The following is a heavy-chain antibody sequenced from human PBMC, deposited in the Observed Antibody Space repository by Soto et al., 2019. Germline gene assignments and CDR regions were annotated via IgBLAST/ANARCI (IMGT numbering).Heavy chain of an antibody. CDR1: GYTFTSYY. Sequence: ASVKVSCKASGYTFTSYYMHWVRQAPGQGLEWMGIINPSGGSTNYNPSLKSRVTISVDTSKNQFSLKLSSVTAADTAVYYCARHTSIAAAGMFIPRFDPWGQGTLVTVSS. CDR2: INPSGGST. CDR3: ARHTSIAAAGMFIPRFDP. J-gene: IGHJ5*02. V-gene: IGHV1-46*01. D-gene: IGHD6-13*01.